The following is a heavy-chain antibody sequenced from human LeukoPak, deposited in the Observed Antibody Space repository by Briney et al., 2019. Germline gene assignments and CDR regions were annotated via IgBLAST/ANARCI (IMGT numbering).Heavy chain of an antibody. CDR2: IYTSEST. J-gene: IGHJ3*02. V-gene: IGHV4-4*07. CDR3: ARASDSRSGGSCYPDAFDI. CDR1: GGSLSSYY. Sequence: SETLSLTCTVSGGSLSSYYWSWIRQPAGKGLEWIGRIYTSESTNYNPSLKSRVTMSVDTSKNQFSLKLTSVTAADTAVYYCARASDSRSGGSCYPDAFDIWGQGTMVTVSS. D-gene: IGHD2-15*01.